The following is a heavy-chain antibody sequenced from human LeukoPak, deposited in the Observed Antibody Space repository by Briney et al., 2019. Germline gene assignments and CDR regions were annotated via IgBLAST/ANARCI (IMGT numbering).Heavy chain of an antibody. CDR2: IIPIFGTA. J-gene: IGHJ5*02. CDR3: ASGGYTYGQIYWFDP. V-gene: IGHV1-69*13. CDR1: GGTFSSYA. Sequence: ASVKVSCKASGGTFSSYAISWVRQAPGQGLEWMGGIIPIFGTANYAQKFQGRVTITADESTSTAYMELSSLRSEDTAVYYCASGGYTYGQIYWFDPWGQGTLVTVSS. D-gene: IGHD5-12*01.